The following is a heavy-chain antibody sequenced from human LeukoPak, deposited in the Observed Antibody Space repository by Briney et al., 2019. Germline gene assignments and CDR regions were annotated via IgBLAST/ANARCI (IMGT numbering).Heavy chain of an antibody. CDR3: ARTTMVRGVIVDYGMDV. CDR2: IYYSGST. J-gene: IGHJ6*02. D-gene: IGHD3-10*01. Sequence: ETLSLTCTVSCGSISSYYWSWIRQPPGKGLEWIGYIYYSGSTNYNPSLKSRVTISVDTSKNQFSLKLSSVTAADTAVYYCARTTMVRGVIVDYGMDVWGQGTTVTVSS. CDR1: CGSISSYY. V-gene: IGHV4-59*08.